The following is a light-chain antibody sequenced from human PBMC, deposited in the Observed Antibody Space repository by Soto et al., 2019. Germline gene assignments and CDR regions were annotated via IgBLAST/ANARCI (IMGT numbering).Light chain of an antibody. J-gene: IGKJ4*01. V-gene: IGKV1-39*01. Sequence: DIQMTQSPSTLSASAGDRVAITCRASQTINNYLNWYQQKPGKAPKCLIYGASSLQSGVSSRFSGRGSGTDYTLTISSLQPEDFATYYCQQSYDSTPTLGGGTKVDIK. CDR3: QQSYDSTPT. CDR1: QTINNY. CDR2: GAS.